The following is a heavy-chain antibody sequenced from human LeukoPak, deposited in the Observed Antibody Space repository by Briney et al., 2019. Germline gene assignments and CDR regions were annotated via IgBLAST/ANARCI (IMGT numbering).Heavy chain of an antibody. J-gene: IGHJ4*02. CDR2: IYYSGST. CDR3: ARERYGSGSYYSDY. V-gene: IGHV4-59*01. D-gene: IGHD3-10*01. Sequence: SETLSLTCTVSGGSISSSYWSWIRQPPVKGLEWIGYIYYSGSTNYNPSLKSRVTISVDTSKNQFSLKLSSVTAADTAVYYCARERYGSGSYYSDYWGQGTLVTVSS. CDR1: GGSISSSY.